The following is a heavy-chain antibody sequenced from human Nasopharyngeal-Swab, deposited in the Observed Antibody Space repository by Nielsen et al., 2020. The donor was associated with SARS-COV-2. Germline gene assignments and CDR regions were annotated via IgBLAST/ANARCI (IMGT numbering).Heavy chain of an antibody. CDR2: ISYDGSNK. V-gene: IGHV3-30*18. Sequence: GESLKISCAASGFTFSSYGMHWVRQAPGKGLEWVAVISYDGSNKYYADSVKGRFTISRDNSKNTLYLQMNSLRAEDTAVYYCAKDYYGSGSYLGWLSGPEYYFDYWGQETLVTVSS. D-gene: IGHD3-10*01. CDR3: AKDYYGSGSYLGWLSGPEYYFDY. CDR1: GFTFSSYG. J-gene: IGHJ4*02.